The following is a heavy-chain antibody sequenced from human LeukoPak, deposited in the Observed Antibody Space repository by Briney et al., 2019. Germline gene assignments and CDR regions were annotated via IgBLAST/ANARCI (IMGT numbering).Heavy chain of an antibody. Sequence: GGSLRLSCVASGFIFRNYWMSWVRQAPGKGLEWVANINHDGGDKNYVDSVKGRFTISRDNAKSSLYLQMNSLRVEDTGVYYCTSTGGLTVTAFDLWGQGILVTVSS. CDR3: TSTGGLTVTAFDL. CDR2: INHDGGDK. V-gene: IGHV3-7*02. CDR1: GFIFRNYW. J-gene: IGHJ4*02. D-gene: IGHD2-21*02.